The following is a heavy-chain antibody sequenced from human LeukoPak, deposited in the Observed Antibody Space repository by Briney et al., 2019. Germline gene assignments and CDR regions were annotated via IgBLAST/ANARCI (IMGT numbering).Heavy chain of an antibody. CDR2: IIPIFGTA. Sequence: SVKVSCKASGGTFSSYAISWVRQAPGQGLEWMGGIIPIFGTANYAQKFQGRVMITADESTSTAYMELSSLRSEDTAVYYCASTPLIVIAAAGTYYYYYGMDVWGQGTTVTVSS. J-gene: IGHJ6*02. CDR1: GGTFSSYA. CDR3: ASTPLIVIAAAGTYYYYYGMDV. D-gene: IGHD6-13*01. V-gene: IGHV1-69*13.